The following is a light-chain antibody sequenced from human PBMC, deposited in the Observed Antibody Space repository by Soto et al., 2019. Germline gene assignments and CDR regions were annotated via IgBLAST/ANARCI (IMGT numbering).Light chain of an antibody. V-gene: IGLV2-14*03. J-gene: IGLJ1*01. CDR2: DVS. CDR1: SSDVGNYKY. Sequence: QSVLTQPASVSGSPGQSITISCTGTSSDVGNYKYVSWYQQHPGKAPKLMNYDVSNRPSGVSNRFSGSKSGNTASLTISGLQAEDETDYYCFSYTSSGTYVFGTGTKVTVL. CDR3: FSYTSSGTYV.